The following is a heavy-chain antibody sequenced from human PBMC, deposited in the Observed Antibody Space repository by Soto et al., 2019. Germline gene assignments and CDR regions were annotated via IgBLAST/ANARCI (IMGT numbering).Heavy chain of an antibody. CDR2: ISYDGSNK. V-gene: IGHV3-30*18. D-gene: IGHD2-8*02. J-gene: IGHJ4*02. CDR3: AKDAGGDFDY. CDR1: GFTFSSYG. Sequence: QVQLVESGGGVVQPGRSLRLSCAASGFTFSSYGMHWVRQAPGKRLEWVAVISYDGSNKYYADSVKGRFTISRDNSKNTLYLQMNSLRAEDTAVYYCAKDAGGDFDYRGQGTLVTVSS.